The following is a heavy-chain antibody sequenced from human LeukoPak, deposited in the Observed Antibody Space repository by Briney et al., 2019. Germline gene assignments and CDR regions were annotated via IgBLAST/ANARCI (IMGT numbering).Heavy chain of an antibody. D-gene: IGHD3-10*01. CDR3: ARVPYPYYYGSGQALNAFDI. CDR1: GFTFSSYE. J-gene: IGHJ3*02. CDR2: ISSSGSTI. V-gene: IGHV3-48*03. Sequence: PGGSLRLSCAASGFTFSSYEMNWVRQAPGKGLEWVSYISSSGSTIYYADSVKGRFTISRDNAKNSLYLQMNSLRAEDTAVYYCARVPYPYYYGSGQALNAFDIWGQGTMVTVSS.